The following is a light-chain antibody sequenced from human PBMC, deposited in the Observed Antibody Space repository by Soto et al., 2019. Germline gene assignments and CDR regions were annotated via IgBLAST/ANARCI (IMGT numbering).Light chain of an antibody. V-gene: IGKV3-20*01. Sequence: EIVLTQSPGTLSVSPGERVTLSCRASQSVNSNYLAWYQQRPGQAPRLLIFGASYRATGIPDRFSGSGSGTDFTLTISRLGPEDFAVYYCQQYSSSPPEFTFGPGTKVDIK. CDR1: QSVNSNY. CDR2: GAS. CDR3: QQYSSSPPEFT. J-gene: IGKJ3*01.